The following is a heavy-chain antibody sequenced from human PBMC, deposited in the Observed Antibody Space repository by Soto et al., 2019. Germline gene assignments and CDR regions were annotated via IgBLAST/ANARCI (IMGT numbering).Heavy chain of an antibody. CDR3: ARGARVTQFDY. CDR1: GVSVSSGSFY. CDR2: GSYSGTT. D-gene: IGHD2-21*02. Sequence: KTSETLSLTCTVSGVSVSSGSFYWAWIRQPPGKGLEWIGLGSYSGTTNYKPSLKSRVTISVDSSRSQISLKVSALTAADTAVYYCARGARVTQFDYWGRGTLVTVSS. J-gene: IGHJ4*02. V-gene: IGHV4-61*01.